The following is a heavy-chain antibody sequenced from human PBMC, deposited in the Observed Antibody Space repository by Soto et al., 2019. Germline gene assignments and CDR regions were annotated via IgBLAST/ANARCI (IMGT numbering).Heavy chain of an antibody. CDR3: AHRDLWQFYFDH. CDR1: GLSLSTSGVG. V-gene: IGHV2-5*01. J-gene: IGHJ4*02. Sequence: QITLKESGPTLVKPTQTLTLTCTFSGLSLSTSGVGAGWIRQPPGKALEWLALIYWNDEKRYSPSLNSRLTITKDTSKNQVVLTMTNMDPVDTATYYCAHRDLWQFYFDHWGQGTLVTVSS. D-gene: IGHD3-3*01. CDR2: IYWNDEK.